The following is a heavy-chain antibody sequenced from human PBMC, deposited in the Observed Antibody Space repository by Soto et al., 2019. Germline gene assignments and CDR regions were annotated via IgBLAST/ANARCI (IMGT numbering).Heavy chain of an antibody. CDR1: GFTFSSCA. CDR3: AKDPTKYCGGDCYLDY. V-gene: IGHV3-23*01. CDR2: IIDSGGST. J-gene: IGHJ4*02. D-gene: IGHD2-21*02. Sequence: GGSLRLSCAASGFTFSSCAMGWVRQAPGKGLEWVSDIIDSGGSTYYADSVKGRFTISRDNSKNTLYLQMNSLRVEDTAVYYCAKDPTKYCGGDCYLDYWGQGTLVTVSS.